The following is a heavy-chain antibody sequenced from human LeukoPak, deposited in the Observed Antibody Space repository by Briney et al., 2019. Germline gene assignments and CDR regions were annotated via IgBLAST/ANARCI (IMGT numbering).Heavy chain of an antibody. CDR2: INHSGST. V-gene: IGHV4-34*01. Sequence: SETLSLTCAVYGGSFSGYYWSWIRQPPGKGLEWIGEINHSGSTNYNPSLKSRVTISVDTSKNQFSLKLSSVTAADTAVYYCARGHLTGRGYFDYWGQGTLVTVSS. D-gene: IGHD1-20*01. J-gene: IGHJ4*02. CDR1: GGSFSGYY. CDR3: ARGHLTGRGYFDY.